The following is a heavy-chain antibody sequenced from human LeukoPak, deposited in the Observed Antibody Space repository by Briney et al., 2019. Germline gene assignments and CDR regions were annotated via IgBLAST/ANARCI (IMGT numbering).Heavy chain of an antibody. J-gene: IGHJ4*02. Sequence: GGSLRLSCAASGFTFSSYGMSWVRQAPGKGLEWVSAISGSGGRIYSADSLKGRFTISRDNSKNTLYLQMNSLRAEDTAVYYCARDQLGAVLYFDYWGQGTLVTVSS. V-gene: IGHV3-23*01. D-gene: IGHD1-1*01. CDR1: GFTFSSYG. CDR2: ISGSGGRI. CDR3: ARDQLGAVLYFDY.